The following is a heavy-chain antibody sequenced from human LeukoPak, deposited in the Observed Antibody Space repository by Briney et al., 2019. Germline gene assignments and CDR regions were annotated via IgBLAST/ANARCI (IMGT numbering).Heavy chain of an antibody. J-gene: IGHJ6*03. V-gene: IGHV1-8*01. D-gene: IGHD3-10*01. CDR2: MNPNSGNT. CDR3: ARGRRRTMVRGASKGYYYYMDV. Sequence: ASVKVSCKASGYTFTSHDINWVRQATGQGLEWMGWMNPNSGNTGYAQKFQGRVTMTRNTSISTAYMELSSLRSEDTAVYYCARGRRRTMVRGASKGYYYYMDVWGKGTTVTVSS. CDR1: GYTFTSHD.